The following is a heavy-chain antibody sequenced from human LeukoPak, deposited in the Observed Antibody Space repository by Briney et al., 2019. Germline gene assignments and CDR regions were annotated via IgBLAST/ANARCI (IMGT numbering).Heavy chain of an antibody. Sequence: PSETLSLTCAVYGGSFSGYFWRWIRQPPGKGLEWIGEINHSGSTNYHPSLKSRVTISVDTPKNQFSLKESAVTAAVTAVYYCARGQFDMPANDAFDIWGQRTMVTVSS. CDR2: INHSGST. CDR1: GGSFSGYF. V-gene: IGHV4-34*01. CDR3: ARGQFDMPANDAFDI. D-gene: IGHD2-2*01. J-gene: IGHJ3*02.